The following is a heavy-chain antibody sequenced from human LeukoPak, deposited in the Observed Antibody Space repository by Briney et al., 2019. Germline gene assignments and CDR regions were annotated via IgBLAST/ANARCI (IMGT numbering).Heavy chain of an antibody. CDR1: GYTFNSYG. CDR3: ARGYMGITSFFDY. V-gene: IGHV1-18*01. D-gene: IGHD3-10*01. J-gene: IGHJ4*02. Sequence: AASVKVSCKASGYTFNSYGISWVRQAPGQGLEWMGWISAYNGYTNYAQKLQGRVTMTTDTSTSTAYMELRSLRSDDTAVYFCARGYMGITSFFDYWGQGTLVTVSS. CDR2: ISAYNGYT.